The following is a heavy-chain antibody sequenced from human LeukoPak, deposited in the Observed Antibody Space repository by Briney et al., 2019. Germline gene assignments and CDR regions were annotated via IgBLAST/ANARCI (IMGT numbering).Heavy chain of an antibody. CDR3: TRVTLRGSKYNWFDP. CDR1: GGTFNTHI. D-gene: IGHD1-26*01. Sequence: SVKVSCKSSGGTFNTHIFNWVRQAPGQGLEWRGRITPVIGTTKYAQRFQARVTITADRSTSTAYLELSGLTYDDTAVYYCTRVTLRGSKYNWFDPWGQGTHVSVSS. J-gene: IGHJ5*02. V-gene: IGHV1-69*08. CDR2: ITPVIGTT.